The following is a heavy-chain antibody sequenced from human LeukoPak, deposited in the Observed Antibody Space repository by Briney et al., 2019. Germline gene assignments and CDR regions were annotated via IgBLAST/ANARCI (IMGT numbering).Heavy chain of an antibody. D-gene: IGHD2-2*01. CDR3: ARGGRTSPIDD. CDR1: DYTFTSYG. Sequence: AAVHVSRQSSDYTFTSYGIRWVRQAPGQGLECLRSISAYNGNTNYAQKLQDTVTMTTDTSTSTAYMELRSLRSDDPAVYYCARGGRTSPIDDWGQGTLVTVSS. J-gene: IGHJ4*02. V-gene: IGHV1-18*04. CDR2: ISAYNGNT.